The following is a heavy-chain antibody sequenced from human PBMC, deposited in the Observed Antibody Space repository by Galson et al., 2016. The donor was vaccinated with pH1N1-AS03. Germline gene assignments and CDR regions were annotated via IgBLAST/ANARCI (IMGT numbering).Heavy chain of an antibody. J-gene: IGHJ6*02. CDR2: IIPMLGTA. CDR3: SREVPSGPREVQGLQNYGMDV. CDR1: GGIFSNYA. V-gene: IGHV1-69*13. Sequence: SVKVSCKASGGIFSNYAISWVRQAPGQGPEWMGGIIPMLGTANCAQRFQGRVTITADESTRTAYMELSSLTSEDTAVYYCSREVPSGPREVQGLQNYGMDVWGQGTTVTVSS.